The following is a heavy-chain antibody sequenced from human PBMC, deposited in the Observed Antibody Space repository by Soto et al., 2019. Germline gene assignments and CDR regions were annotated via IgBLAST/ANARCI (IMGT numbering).Heavy chain of an antibody. D-gene: IGHD3-9*01. V-gene: IGHV4-34*01. CDR3: ARESHDILTGPPWVWYFDL. CDR1: GGSFSGHY. Sequence: QVQLQQWGAGPLRPLETLSLTCGVSGGSFSGHYWAWIRQSPGKGLEWLGEINDRGSINYTPSLKSRVSISVDTSKNHYSLNLRSVTAADTAVYYCARESHDILTGPPWVWYFDLWGRGTLVTVSS. CDR2: INDRGSI. J-gene: IGHJ2*01.